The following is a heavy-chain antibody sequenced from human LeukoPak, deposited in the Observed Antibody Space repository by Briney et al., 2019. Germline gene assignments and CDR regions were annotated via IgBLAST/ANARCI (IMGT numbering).Heavy chain of an antibody. CDR2: AYSDGNT. J-gene: IGHJ6*02. D-gene: IGHD6-19*01. V-gene: IGHV3-66*04. CDR3: ARLFGSGWPGYFYYAMDV. CDR1: GITVNSTY. Sequence: GGSLRLSCVASGITVNSTYISWVRQAPGKGLEWVSVAYSDGNTYYAGSVKGRFTISRDNSKNTLFLQMNSLRAEDTAVYYCARLFGSGWPGYFYYAMDVWGQGTTVAVSS.